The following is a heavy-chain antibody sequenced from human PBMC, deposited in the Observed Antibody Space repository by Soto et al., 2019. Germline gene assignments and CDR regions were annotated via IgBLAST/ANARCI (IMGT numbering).Heavy chain of an antibody. D-gene: IGHD3-16*01. CDR3: ARHGVRGRSFDH. Sequence: PSETLSLTCTVSGGSISSYYWSWIRQPPGKGLEWIGYIYYSGSTNYNPSLKSRVTISVDTSKNQFSLKLSSVTAADTAVYYCARHGVRGRSFDHWGQGTLVTVSS. CDR2: IYYSGST. J-gene: IGHJ4*02. CDR1: GGSISSYY. V-gene: IGHV4-59*08.